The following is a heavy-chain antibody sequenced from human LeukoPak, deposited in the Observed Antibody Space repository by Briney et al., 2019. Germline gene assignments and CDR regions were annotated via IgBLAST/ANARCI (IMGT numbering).Heavy chain of an antibody. D-gene: IGHD5-18*01. V-gene: IGHV3-9*01. Sequence: GGSLRLSCAASGFTFDDYAMHWVRQAPGKGLEWVSGISWNSGSIGYADSVKGRFTISRDNAKNSLYLQMNSLRAEDTALYYCAKASDTAMVTLFDYWGQGTLVTVFS. CDR3: AKASDTAMVTLFDY. CDR1: GFTFDDYA. J-gene: IGHJ4*02. CDR2: ISWNSGSI.